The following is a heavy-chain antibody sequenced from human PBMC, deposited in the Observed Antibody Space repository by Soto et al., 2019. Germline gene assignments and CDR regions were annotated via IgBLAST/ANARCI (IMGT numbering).Heavy chain of an antibody. CDR3: ANYYDSSGPLDAFDI. CDR2: IYYSGST. J-gene: IGHJ3*02. Sequence: ASETLSLTCTVSGGSISSSSYYWGWVRQPPGKGLEWIGSIYYSGSTYYNPSLKSRVTISVDTSKNQFSLKLSSVTAADTAVYYCANYYDSSGPLDAFDIWGQGTMVTVSS. D-gene: IGHD3-22*01. CDR1: GGSISSSSYY. V-gene: IGHV4-39*01.